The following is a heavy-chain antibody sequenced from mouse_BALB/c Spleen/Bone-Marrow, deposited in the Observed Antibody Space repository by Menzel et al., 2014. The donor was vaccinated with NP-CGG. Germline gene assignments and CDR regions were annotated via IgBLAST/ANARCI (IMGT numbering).Heavy chain of an antibody. Sequence: QVQLKQSLPELVRPGVSVKTSCKGSGYTFTDHTMHWVKQSHAKSLEWIGVISTYYGNTNYNQKFKGKATMTVDKSSSTAYMELARLTSEDSAIYYCARSATVVEGYWFFDVWGAGTTVTVSS. CDR2: ISTYYGNT. CDR3: ARSATVVEGYWFFDV. D-gene: IGHD1-1*01. CDR1: GYTFTDHT. V-gene: IGHV1-67*01. J-gene: IGHJ1*01.